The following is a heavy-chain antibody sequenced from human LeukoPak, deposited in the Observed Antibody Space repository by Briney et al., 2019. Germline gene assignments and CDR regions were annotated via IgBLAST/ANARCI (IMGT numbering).Heavy chain of an antibody. D-gene: IGHD3-10*01. CDR1: GGSISSTSDY. CDR3: ARGALLWFGDRMEYYFDY. J-gene: IGHJ4*02. CDR2: IYFSGTT. Sequence: SETLSLTCTVSGGSISSTSDYWGWLRQPPGKGLEWIGSIYFSGTTYYNPSLKSRVTISVDTSKNQFSLKLTSVTAADTAVYYCARGALLWFGDRMEYYFDYWGQGTLLTVSS. V-gene: IGHV4-39*07.